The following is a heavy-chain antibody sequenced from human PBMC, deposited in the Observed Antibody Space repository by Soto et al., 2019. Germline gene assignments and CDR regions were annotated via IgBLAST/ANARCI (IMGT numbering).Heavy chain of an antibody. V-gene: IGHV1-69*13. Sequence: SVKVSCKASGGSFDNYAITWVRQAPGREFEWMGGIIPILETPTYAQKFQGRLTITADESTGTAYMELSSLKSNDTALYYCARETSGTVDYWGQ. CDR3: ARETSGTVDY. J-gene: IGHJ4*01. CDR2: IIPILETP. CDR1: GGSFDNYA.